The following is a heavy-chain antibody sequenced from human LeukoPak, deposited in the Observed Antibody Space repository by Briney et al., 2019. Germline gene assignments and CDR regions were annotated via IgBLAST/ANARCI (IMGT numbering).Heavy chain of an antibody. CDR3: AKTASTSWGYFDY. D-gene: IGHD2-2*01. J-gene: IGHJ4*02. CDR2: IRNDGSIK. V-gene: IGHV3-30*02. Sequence: GGSLRLSCAASGFTFSTYGMHWVRQALGKGLEWVAFIRNDGSIKYYADSVKGRFTISRDNSKNTMFLQMNSLRAEDTAVYYCAKTASTSWGYFDYWGQGTLVTVSS. CDR1: GFTFSTYG.